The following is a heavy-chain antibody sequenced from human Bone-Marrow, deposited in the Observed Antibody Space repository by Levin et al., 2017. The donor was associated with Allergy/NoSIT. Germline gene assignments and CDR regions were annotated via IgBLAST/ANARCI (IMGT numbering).Heavy chain of an antibody. J-gene: IGHJ3*02. CDR1: GFTFRTHD. D-gene: IGHD5-18*01. V-gene: IGHV3-13*01. Sequence: GESLKISCAASGFTFRTHDMHWVRQGTGKGLEWVSTIGTAGDTYDSDSVGGRFTISRENAKNSLYLQMNGLSAGDTAVYYCARYNYEYNALDIWGQGTMVTVSS. CDR3: ARYNYEYNALDI. CDR2: IGTAGDT.